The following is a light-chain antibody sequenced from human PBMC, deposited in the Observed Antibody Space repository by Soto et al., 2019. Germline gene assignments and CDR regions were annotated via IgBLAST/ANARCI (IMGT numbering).Light chain of an antibody. J-gene: IGKJ2*01. CDR2: DAS. CDR3: QQYSSNSYT. Sequence: DIQMTQSPSTLSASVGDLVTITCRARQSISTWLAWYQQKPGKAPKVLIYDASILERGVPSRFSGSGSGTKFTLTISSLQPDDFATYHCQQYSSNSYTFGQGTKLEIK. V-gene: IGKV1-5*01. CDR1: QSISTW.